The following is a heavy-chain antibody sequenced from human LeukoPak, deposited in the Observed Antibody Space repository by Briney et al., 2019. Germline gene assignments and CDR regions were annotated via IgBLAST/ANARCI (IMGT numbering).Heavy chain of an antibody. V-gene: IGHV4-39*01. CDR1: GGPVSHSGYY. CDR3: ARQETVGGWYRDPHYFDY. CDR2: IYYNGNT. J-gene: IGHJ4*02. Sequence: SETLSLTCSVSGGPVSHSGYYWAWIRQTPGKGLEWIGSIYYNGNTYNNPSLKSRVTISVDTSTNQFSLEVRSVTAADTSVYYCARQETVGGWYRDPHYFDYWGQGTLVTVSS. D-gene: IGHD6-19*01.